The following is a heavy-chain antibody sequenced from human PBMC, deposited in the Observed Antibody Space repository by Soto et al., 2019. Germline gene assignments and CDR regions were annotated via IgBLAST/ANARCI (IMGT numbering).Heavy chain of an antibody. CDR2: INHSGST. D-gene: IGHD6-6*01. J-gene: IGHJ4*02. CDR1: CGSFSGYY. V-gene: IGHV4-34*01. Sequence: SETLSLTCAVYCGSFSGYYWSWIRQPPGKGLEWIGEINHSGSTNYNPSLKSRVTISVDTSKNQFSLKLSSVTAADTAVYYCARGYSSSSAWATKRYYFDYWGQGTLVTVSS. CDR3: ARGYSSSSAWATKRYYFDY.